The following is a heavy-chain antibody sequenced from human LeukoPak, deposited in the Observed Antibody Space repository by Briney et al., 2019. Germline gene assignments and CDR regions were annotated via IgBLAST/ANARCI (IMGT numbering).Heavy chain of an antibody. CDR2: ISGSGGST. V-gene: IGHV3-23*01. CDR1: GFTFSSFG. J-gene: IGHJ4*02. D-gene: IGHD6-13*01. CDR3: ARGGTSAAGIDY. Sequence: GGFLRLSCAASGFTFSSFGMSWVRQAPGKGLEWVSTISGSGGSTSYADSVKGRITISRDNSKNTLYLQMNSLRAEDTAVYYCARGGTSAAGIDYWGQGTLVTVSS.